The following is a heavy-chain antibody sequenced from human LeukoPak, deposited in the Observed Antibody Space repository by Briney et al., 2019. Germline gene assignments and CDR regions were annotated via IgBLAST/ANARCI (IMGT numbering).Heavy chain of an antibody. D-gene: IGHD1-26*01. CDR3: ARLKYSGSYLFDY. Sequence: GESLKISCKGSGYNFTTYWVAWVRHMPGKGLEWMGIIFPGDSDTRYRPSFQGQVTISADKSISTAYLQCSSLKASDTAMYYCARLKYSGSYLFDYWGQGTLVTVSS. J-gene: IGHJ4*02. CDR2: IFPGDSDT. V-gene: IGHV5-51*01. CDR1: GYNFTTYW.